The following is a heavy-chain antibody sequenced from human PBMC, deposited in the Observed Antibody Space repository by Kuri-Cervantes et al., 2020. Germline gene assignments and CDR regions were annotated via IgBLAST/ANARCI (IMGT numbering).Heavy chain of an antibody. Sequence: ASVKVSCKASGYTFIAYYLNGVRQAPGQGLEWMGWINPNSGGTNYAPKFQGRVTMTRDTSINTVYMELTNLRSDDTAIYYCSIDHSVGWFDPWGQGVLVTVSS. J-gene: IGHJ5*02. CDR3: SIDHSVGWFDP. D-gene: IGHD5/OR15-5a*01. V-gene: IGHV1-2*02. CDR1: GYTFIAYY. CDR2: INPNSGGT.